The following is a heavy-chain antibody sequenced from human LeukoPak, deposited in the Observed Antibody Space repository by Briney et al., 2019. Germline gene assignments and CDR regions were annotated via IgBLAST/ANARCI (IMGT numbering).Heavy chain of an antibody. D-gene: IGHD3-10*01. Sequence: VKVSCKASGGTFSSYAISWVRQAPGQGLEWMGRIIPILGIANYAQKFQGRVTITAGKSTSTAYMELSSLRSKDTAVYYCARDITMVRGVIELYYFDYWGQGTLVTVSS. CDR1: GGTFSSYA. CDR2: IIPILGIA. J-gene: IGHJ4*02. V-gene: IGHV1-69*04. CDR3: ARDITMVRGVIELYYFDY.